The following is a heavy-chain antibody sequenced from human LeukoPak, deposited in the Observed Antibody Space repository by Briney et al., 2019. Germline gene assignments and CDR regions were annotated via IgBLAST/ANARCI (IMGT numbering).Heavy chain of an antibody. CDR3: ARGVPYYYGSGSLTFDY. D-gene: IGHD3-10*01. Sequence: SETLSLTCTVSGGSISSYYWSWIRQPPGKGLEWIGYIYYSGSTNYNPSLKSLVTISVDTSKNQFSLKLSSVTAADTAVYYCARGVPYYYGSGSLTFDYWGQGTLVTVSS. CDR2: IYYSGST. J-gene: IGHJ4*02. CDR1: GGSISSYY. V-gene: IGHV4-59*01.